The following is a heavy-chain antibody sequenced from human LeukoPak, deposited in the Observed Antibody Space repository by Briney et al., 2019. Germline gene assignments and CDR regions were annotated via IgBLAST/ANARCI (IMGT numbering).Heavy chain of an antibody. D-gene: IGHD3-10*01. CDR3: ARGLRFGELLRYYYYYGMDV. J-gene: IGHJ6*02. CDR1: GGSISSYY. V-gene: IGHV4-34*01. Sequence: SETLSLTCTVSGGSISSYYWSWIRQPPGKGLEWIGEINRSGSTNYNPSLKSRVTISVDTSRNQFSLKLSSVTAADTAVYYCARGLRFGELLRYYYYYGMDVWGQGTTVTVSS. CDR2: INRSGST.